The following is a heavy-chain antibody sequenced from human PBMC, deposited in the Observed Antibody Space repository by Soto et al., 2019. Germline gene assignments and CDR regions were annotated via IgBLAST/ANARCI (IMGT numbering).Heavy chain of an antibody. CDR1: GGSISSYY. D-gene: IGHD5-18*01. CDR3: ARVGYSYGYIRYYFDY. V-gene: IGHV4-59*01. CDR2: IYYSGST. Sequence: QVQLQESGPGLVKPSETLSLTCTVSGGSISSYYWSWIRQPPGKGLEWIGYIYYSGSTNYNPSLKSRVTISVDKSKTQVSLKLSSVTAADTAVSYCARVGYSYGYIRYYFDYCGQGTLVTVSS. J-gene: IGHJ4*02.